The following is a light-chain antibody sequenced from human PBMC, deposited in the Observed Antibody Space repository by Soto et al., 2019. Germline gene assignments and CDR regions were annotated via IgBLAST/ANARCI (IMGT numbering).Light chain of an antibody. J-gene: IGKJ2*01. CDR2: GAS. V-gene: IGKV3-20*01. CDR1: QTISGSY. Sequence: IVLTQSPGTLSLSPGERSTLSCRASQTISGSYLAWYQHKPGQAPRLLIHGASTRATGIPDRFSGSGSGTDFTLTISRLEPEDFVVYYCQHHGDSVYTFGQGTKLEIK. CDR3: QHHGDSVYT.